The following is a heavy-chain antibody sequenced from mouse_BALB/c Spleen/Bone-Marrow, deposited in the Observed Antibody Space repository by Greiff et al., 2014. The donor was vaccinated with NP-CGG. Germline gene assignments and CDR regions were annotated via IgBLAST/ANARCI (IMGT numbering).Heavy chain of an antibody. CDR3: ARWELGRSLFAY. V-gene: IGHV14-3*02. CDR2: IDPANGNT. CDR1: GFNIKDTY. Sequence: VHVKQSGAELVKPGASVKLSCTASGFNIKDTYMHWVKQRPEQGLEWIGRIDPANGNTKYDPKFQGKATITADTSSNTAYLQLSSLTSEDTAVYYCARWELGRSLFAYWGPGTPVFASA. D-gene: IGHD4-1*01. J-gene: IGHJ3*01.